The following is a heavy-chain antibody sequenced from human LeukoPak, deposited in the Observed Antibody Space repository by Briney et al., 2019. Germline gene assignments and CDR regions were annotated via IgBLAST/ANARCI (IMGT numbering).Heavy chain of an antibody. J-gene: IGHJ4*02. CDR1: GGSISSSSYY. D-gene: IGHD3-10*01. CDR2: IYYSGST. Sequence: SETLSLTCTVSGGSISSSSYYWGWIRQPPGKGLEWIGSIYYSGSTYYNPSLKSRVTISVDTSKNQFSLKLNSVTAADTAVYYCARVPHYYFGYGYFDPWGPGTLVTVSS. V-gene: IGHV4-39*01. CDR3: ARVPHYYFGYGYFDP.